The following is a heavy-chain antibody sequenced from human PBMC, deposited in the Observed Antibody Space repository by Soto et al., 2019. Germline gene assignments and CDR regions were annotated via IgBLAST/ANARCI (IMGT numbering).Heavy chain of an antibody. Sequence: ASVKVSCKASGYTFTSYGISWVRQAPGQGLEWMGWISAYNGNTNYAQKLQGRVTMTTDTSTSTAYMELRSLRSDDTAVYYCARACRYGYRVVCYYSGMDVWGQGTTVTVS. CDR3: ARACRYGYRVVCYYSGMDV. CDR2: ISAYNGNT. J-gene: IGHJ6*02. CDR1: GYTFTSYG. D-gene: IGHD5-18*01. V-gene: IGHV1-18*04.